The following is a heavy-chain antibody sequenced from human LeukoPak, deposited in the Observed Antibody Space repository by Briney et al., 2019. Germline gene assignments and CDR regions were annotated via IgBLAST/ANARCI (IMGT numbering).Heavy chain of an antibody. CDR2: IIPILGIA. V-gene: IGHV1-69*04. CDR1: GGTFSSYA. J-gene: IGHJ5*02. Sequence: SVKVSCKASGGTFSSYAISWVRQAPGQGLEWMGRIIPILGIANYAQKFQGRVTITADKSTSTAYMEPSSLRSEDTAVYYCARAVVPAATAWFDPWGQGTLVTVSS. D-gene: IGHD2-2*01. CDR3: ARAVVPAATAWFDP.